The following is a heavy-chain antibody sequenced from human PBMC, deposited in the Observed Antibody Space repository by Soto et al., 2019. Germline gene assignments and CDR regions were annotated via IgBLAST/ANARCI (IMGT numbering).Heavy chain of an antibody. V-gene: IGHV4-38-2*02. Sequence: NPSETLSLTCAVSGHAISSGYYLVWVRHTPGRGLEWIATFHHSGSTYYNPSLKTRVTISIDTSRNQFSLNLTSVTAADTGVYFCARDAGELWPHDHFDYWGLGTLVTVSS. CDR3: ARDAGELWPHDHFDY. CDR1: GHAISSGYY. D-gene: IGHD1-26*01. CDR2: FHHSGST. J-gene: IGHJ4*02.